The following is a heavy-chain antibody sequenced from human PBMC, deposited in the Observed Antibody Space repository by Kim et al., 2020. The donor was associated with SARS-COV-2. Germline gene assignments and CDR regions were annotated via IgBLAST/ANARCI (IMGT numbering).Heavy chain of an antibody. CDR3: ARGNCSGGSCYDYYYGMDV. D-gene: IGHD2-15*01. Sequence: SETLSLTCTVSGGSISSYYWSWIRQPPGKGLEWIGYIYYSGSTNYNPSLKSRVTISVDTSKNQFSLKLSSVTAADTAVYYCARGNCSGGSCYDYYYGMDV. V-gene: IGHV4-59*01. CDR2: IYYSGST. J-gene: IGHJ6*01. CDR1: GGSISSYY.